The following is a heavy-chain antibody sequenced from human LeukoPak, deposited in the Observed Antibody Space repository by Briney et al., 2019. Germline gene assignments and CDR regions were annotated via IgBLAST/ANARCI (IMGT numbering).Heavy chain of an antibody. Sequence: ASVKVSCKASGYTFTSYGISWVRQAPGQGLEWMGWISAYNGNTNYAQKLQGRVTMTTDTSTSTAYMELRSLRSDDTAVYYCARGRWYGSGRYYYYGMDVWGQGTTVTVSS. CDR3: ARGRWYGSGRYYYYGMDV. D-gene: IGHD3-10*01. CDR1: GYTFTSYG. J-gene: IGHJ6*02. CDR2: ISAYNGNT. V-gene: IGHV1-18*01.